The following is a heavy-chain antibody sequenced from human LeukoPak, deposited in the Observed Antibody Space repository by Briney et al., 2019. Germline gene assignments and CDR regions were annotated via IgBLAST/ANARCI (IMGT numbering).Heavy chain of an antibody. J-gene: IGHJ3*02. CDR2: IYTSGST. CDR3: ARVGYCSSTSCFGGNDAFDI. Sequence: SETLSFTCTVSGGSISSYYWSWIRQPAGKGLEWIGRIYTSGSTNYNPSLKSRVTMSVDTSKNQFSLKLSSVTAADTAVYYCARVGYCSSTSCFGGNDAFDIWGQGTMVTVSS. CDR1: GGSISSYY. D-gene: IGHD2-2*03. V-gene: IGHV4-4*07.